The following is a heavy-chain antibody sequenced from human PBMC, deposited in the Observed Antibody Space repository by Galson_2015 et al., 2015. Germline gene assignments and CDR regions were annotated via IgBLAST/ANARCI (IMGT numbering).Heavy chain of an antibody. V-gene: IGHV1-69*06. CDR1: GGTFSSYA. CDR2: IIPIFGTA. D-gene: IGHD2-2*01. J-gene: IGHJ4*02. Sequence: SVKVSCKASGGTFSSYAISWVRQAPGQGLEWMGGIIPIFGTANYAQKFQGRVTITADKSTSTAYMELSSLRSEDTAVYYCARDQRWDCSSTSCYGYYFDYWGQGTLVTVSS. CDR3: ARDQRWDCSSTSCYGYYFDY.